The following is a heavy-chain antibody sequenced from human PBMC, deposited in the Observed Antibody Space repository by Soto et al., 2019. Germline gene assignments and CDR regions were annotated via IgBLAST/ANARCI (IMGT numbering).Heavy chain of an antibody. CDR2: VIPIFGTA. CDR1: GGTFSSYA. Sequence: SVKVSCKASGGTFSSYAISWVRQAPGQGLEWMGGVIPIFGTANYAQKFQGRVTITADKSTSTAYMELSSLRSEDTAVYYCASRSSTAGTWYFDYWGQGTLVTVSS. V-gene: IGHV1-69*06. CDR3: ASRSSTAGTWYFDY. D-gene: IGHD6-13*01. J-gene: IGHJ4*02.